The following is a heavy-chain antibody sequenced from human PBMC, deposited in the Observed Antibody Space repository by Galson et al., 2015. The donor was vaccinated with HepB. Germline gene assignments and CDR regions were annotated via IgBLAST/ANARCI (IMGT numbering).Heavy chain of an antibody. Sequence: SLRLSCAASGFTFTSYGMHWVRQAPGKGLEWVAVIWYDGNSKYYADSVKGRFTISRDNSKNTLYLQMNSLRVEDTAVYHCARDFSGPSGMDVWGQGTTVTVSS. J-gene: IGHJ6*02. CDR1: GFTFTSYG. V-gene: IGHV3-33*01. CDR2: IWYDGNSK. D-gene: IGHD2-15*01. CDR3: ARDFSGPSGMDV.